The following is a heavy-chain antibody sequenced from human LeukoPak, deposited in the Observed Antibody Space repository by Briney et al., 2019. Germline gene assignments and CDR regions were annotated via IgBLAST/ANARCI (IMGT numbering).Heavy chain of an antibody. Sequence: SGGSLRLSCAASGFTLSSYGMHWVRQAPGKGLEWVAVIWYDGSNKYYADSVKGRFTISRDNSKNTLYLQMNSLRAEDTAVYYCAKPVHLEMTHRAAFDIWGQGTMVTVSS. J-gene: IGHJ3*02. CDR3: AKPVHLEMTHRAAFDI. CDR1: GFTLSSYG. CDR2: IWYDGSNK. D-gene: IGHD5-24*01. V-gene: IGHV3-33*06.